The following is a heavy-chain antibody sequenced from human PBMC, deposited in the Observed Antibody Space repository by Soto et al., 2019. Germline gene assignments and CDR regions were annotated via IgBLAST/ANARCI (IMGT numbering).Heavy chain of an antibody. D-gene: IGHD2-2*01. V-gene: IGHV4-34*01. CDR2: TNRGGST. CDR3: ASRAYCTSIRCASEY. CDR1: GGSLSDHY. J-gene: IGHJ1*01. Sequence: QVQLQQWGAGLLKPSETLSLTCDVSGGSLSDHYWSWSRQPPGKGLEWVGETNRGGSTNYNPSLESRLTISVDTSKNQVSLQLTSVTAADTAVYYCASRAYCTSIRCASEYWGQGISVTVSS.